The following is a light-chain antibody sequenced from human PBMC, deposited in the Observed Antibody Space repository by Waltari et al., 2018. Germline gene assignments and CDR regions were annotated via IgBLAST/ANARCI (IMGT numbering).Light chain of an antibody. Sequence: IVLPLSPLLLPVTPGEPDSMSCRSTQSLLHSTGYNYLHWYLQKPGQSPQILIYLGSNRASGVPDRFSGSASGTDFTVKISRVEAEDVGVYYCMQALQTPVTFGQGTRLEIK. CDR3: MQALQTPVT. CDR2: LGS. CDR1: QSLLHSTGYNY. J-gene: IGKJ5*01. V-gene: IGKV2-28*01.